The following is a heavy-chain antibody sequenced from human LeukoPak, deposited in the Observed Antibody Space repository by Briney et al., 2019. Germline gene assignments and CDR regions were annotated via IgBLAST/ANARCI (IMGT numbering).Heavy chain of an antibody. D-gene: IGHD3-9*01. CDR3: ARGFYDILTGYYLPFDY. CDR2: INSDGSST. CDR1: GFTFGSYW. V-gene: IGHV3-74*01. J-gene: IGHJ4*02. Sequence: GGSLRLSCAASGFTFGSYWMHWVRQAPGKGLVWVSRINSDGSSTSYADSVKGRFTISRDNAKNTLYLQMNSLRAEDTAVYYCARGFYDILTGYYLPFDYWGQGTLVTVSS.